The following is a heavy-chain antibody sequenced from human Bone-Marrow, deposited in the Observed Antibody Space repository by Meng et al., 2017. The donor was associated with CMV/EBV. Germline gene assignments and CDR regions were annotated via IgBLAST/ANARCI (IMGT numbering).Heavy chain of an antibody. J-gene: IGHJ4*02. CDR2: IYWDDYK. V-gene: IGHV2-5*02. CDR1: GFSFSTSGVG. D-gene: IGHD6-6*01. CDR3: AHITPRPGWIAY. Sequence: QLSLKESGLAMVKPTHTRTRTCPFVGFSFSTSGVGVGWIRQPPGKALEWLALIYWDDYKRYSPSLKSRLTITKDTSKNQVVLTMTNMDPVDTATYYCAHITPRPGWIAYWGQGTLVTVSS.